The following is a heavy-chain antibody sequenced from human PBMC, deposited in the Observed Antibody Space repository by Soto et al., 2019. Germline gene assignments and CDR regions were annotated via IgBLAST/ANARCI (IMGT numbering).Heavy chain of an antibody. V-gene: IGHV3-33*01. CDR1: GFTFSSYG. J-gene: IGHJ3*02. Sequence: QVQLVESGGGVVQPGRSLRLSCAASGFTFSSYGMHWVRQAPGKGLEWVAVIWYDGSNKYYADSVKGRFTISRDNSKNTLYLQMNSLRADDTAVYYCASGIAVAGPHAFDIWGQGTMVTVSS. CDR3: ASGIAVAGPHAFDI. D-gene: IGHD6-19*01. CDR2: IWYDGSNK.